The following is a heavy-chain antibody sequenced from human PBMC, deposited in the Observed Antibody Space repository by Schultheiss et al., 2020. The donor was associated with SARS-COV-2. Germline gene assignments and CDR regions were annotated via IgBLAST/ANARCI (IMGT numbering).Heavy chain of an antibody. D-gene: IGHD3-10*01. Sequence: SETLSLTCTVSGGSVSSGSYYWSWIRQPAGKGLEWIGRIYSSGNTNYNPSLRSRVSIAVDTSKNQFSLKLSSVTAADTAVYYCARDRRGWFDPWGQGTLVTVSS. J-gene: IGHJ5*02. CDR2: IYSSGNT. CDR3: ARDRRGWFDP. V-gene: IGHV4-61*10. CDR1: GGSVSSGSYY.